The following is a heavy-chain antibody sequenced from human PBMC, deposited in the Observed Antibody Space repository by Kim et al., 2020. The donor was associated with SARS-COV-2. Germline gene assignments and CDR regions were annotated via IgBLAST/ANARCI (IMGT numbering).Heavy chain of an antibody. Sequence: ASVKVSCKASGYTFTSYYMHWVRQAPGQGLEWMGIINPSGGSTSYAQKFQGRVTMTRDTSTSTVYMELSSLRSEDTAVYYCARAESSGYSSLCLVGWGQGTLVTVSS. CDR1: GYTFTSYY. D-gene: IGHD5-18*01. J-gene: IGHJ4*02. CDR2: INPSGGST. V-gene: IGHV1-46*01. CDR3: ARAESSGYSSLCLVG.